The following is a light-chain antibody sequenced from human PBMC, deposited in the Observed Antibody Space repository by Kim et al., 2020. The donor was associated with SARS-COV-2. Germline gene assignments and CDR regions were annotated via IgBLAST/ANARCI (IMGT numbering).Light chain of an antibody. J-gene: IGKJ3*01. CDR2: AAS. CDR1: ERINNY. V-gene: IGKV1-39*01. CDR3: QQSYTTPRT. Sequence: ASVGDRVTISCRASERINNYLNWYQQIPGKAPKVLIYAASSLQSGVPSRFSGSGSGTDFTLTISSLQPEDFATYFCQQSYTTPRTFGPGTKVDIK.